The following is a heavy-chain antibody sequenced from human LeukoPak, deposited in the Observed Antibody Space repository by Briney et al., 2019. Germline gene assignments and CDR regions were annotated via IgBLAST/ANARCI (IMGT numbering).Heavy chain of an antibody. CDR2: IYTSGST. J-gene: IGHJ4*02. V-gene: IGHV4-4*07. Sequence: SSETLSLTCTVSGGSISSYYWSWIRQPAGKGLEWIGRIYTSGSTNYNPSLKSRVTMSVDTSKNQFSLKLSSVTAAVTAVYYCARDYCSSTSCPFDYWGQGTLVTVSS. D-gene: IGHD2-2*01. CDR1: GGSISSYY. CDR3: ARDYCSSTSCPFDY.